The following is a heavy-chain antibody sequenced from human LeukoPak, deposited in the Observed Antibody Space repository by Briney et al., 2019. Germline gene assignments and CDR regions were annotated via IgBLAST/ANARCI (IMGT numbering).Heavy chain of an antibody. CDR2: ISSSGDST. Sequence: GGSLRLSCAASGFTFSSYAMIWVRQAPGKGLEWVSIISSSGDSTYYADSVRGRFTFSRDNSKNTLSLQMSSLGADDTAVYYCAKVGTIETTEELNWFDPWGQGTLVTVSS. CDR1: GFTFSSYA. V-gene: IGHV3-23*01. D-gene: IGHD4-11*01. J-gene: IGHJ5*02. CDR3: AKVGTIETTEELNWFDP.